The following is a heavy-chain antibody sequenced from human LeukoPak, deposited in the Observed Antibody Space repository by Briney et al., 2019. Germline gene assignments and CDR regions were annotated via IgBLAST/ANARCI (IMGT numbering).Heavy chain of an antibody. CDR3: TKADLRGDDSHAKLSDY. V-gene: IGHV3-23*01. J-gene: IGHJ4*02. CDR2: ISDSGYYT. D-gene: IGHD2-21*01. CDR1: GFTFSSYA. Sequence: GSSLRLSCAASGFTFSSYAMSWVRQAPGKGLEWVSTISDSGYYTYYADSVKGRFTISRDNSKNTLHLQMNSLRGEDTAVYYCTKADLRGDDSHAKLSDYWGQGTLVTVSS.